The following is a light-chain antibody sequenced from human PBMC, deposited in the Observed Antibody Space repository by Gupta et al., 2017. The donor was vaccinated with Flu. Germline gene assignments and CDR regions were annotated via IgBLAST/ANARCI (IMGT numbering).Light chain of an antibody. CDR2: RDT. CDR1: NIGSKH. J-gene: IGLJ2*01. CDR3: QVWDSGSVV. V-gene: IGLV3-9*01. Sequence: SSGNNIGSKHLNGYQQRPGQAPRMLIYRDTNQPSGIPERFSGSNPGDKAALSLSRAQPEDEADYYCQVWDSGSVVFGGGTKLTVL.